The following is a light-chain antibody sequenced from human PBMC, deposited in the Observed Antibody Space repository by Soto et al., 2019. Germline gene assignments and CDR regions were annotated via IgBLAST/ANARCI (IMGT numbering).Light chain of an antibody. V-gene: IGLV2-14*01. CDR3: LSYSSSTSPYV. CDR2: DVT. J-gene: IGLJ1*01. CDR1: SSDVGGYNF. Sequence: QSALTQPASVSGSPGQSITISCTGTSSDVGGYNFVSWYQQHPGKAPKLMIYDVTHRPSGVSNRFSGSKSGNTASLTISGLQAEDEADYYYLSYSSSTSPYVLGTATKVTVL.